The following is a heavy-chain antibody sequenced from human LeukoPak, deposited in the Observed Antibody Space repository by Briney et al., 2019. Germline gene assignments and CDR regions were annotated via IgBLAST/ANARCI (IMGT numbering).Heavy chain of an antibody. V-gene: IGHV4-59*12. CDR3: ARLEVKGSLGP. D-gene: IGHD1-1*01. CDR2: IYYTGST. J-gene: IGHJ5*02. Sequence: SETLSLTCTVSGGSISTYYWSWIRQPPGKGLEWIGYIYYTGSTNYNPSLKSRVIISVDTSKNQFSLKLSSVTAADTAVYYCARLEVKGSLGPWGQGTLVTVSS. CDR1: GGSISTYY.